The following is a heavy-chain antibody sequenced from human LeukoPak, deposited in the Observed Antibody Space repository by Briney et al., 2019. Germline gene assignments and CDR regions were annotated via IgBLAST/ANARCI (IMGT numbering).Heavy chain of an antibody. D-gene: IGHD3-22*01. V-gene: IGHV4-34*01. CDR3: AGRQWLSTHDY. J-gene: IGHJ4*02. CDR1: GGSFSGYY. Sequence: SETLSLTCAVYGGSFSGYYWSWIRQPPGKGLEWIGEINHSGSTNYNPSLKSRVTISVDTSKNQFSLKLSSVTAADTAVYYCAGRQWLSTHDYWGQGTLVTVSS. CDR2: INHSGST.